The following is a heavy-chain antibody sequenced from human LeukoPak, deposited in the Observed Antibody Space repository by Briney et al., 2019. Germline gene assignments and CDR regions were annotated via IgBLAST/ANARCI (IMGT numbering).Heavy chain of an antibody. D-gene: IGHD6-13*01. J-gene: IGHJ4*02. CDR1: GFTFANYA. CDR3: AKQSAGSAAWYSLHYDF. Sequence: GGSLRLSCAASGFTFANYAMTWVRQAPGRGLEWVSSVDGGGGGTYYADSVKGRFTISRDNSKDTLYLQMNGLRAEDTAVYFCAKQSAGSAAWYSLHYDFWGQGTLVTVSS. V-gene: IGHV3-23*01. CDR2: VDGGGGGT.